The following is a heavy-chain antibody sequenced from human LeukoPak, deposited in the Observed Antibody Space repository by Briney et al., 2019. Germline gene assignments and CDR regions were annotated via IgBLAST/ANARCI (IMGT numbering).Heavy chain of an antibody. CDR1: GYTFTSYD. CDR3: ARGYYDSSGYYLRYYSYYYMDV. V-gene: IGHV1-8*03. D-gene: IGHD3-22*01. Sequence: ASVKVSYTASGYTFTSYDINWVRQATGQGLEWMGWMNPNSGNTGYAQKFQGRVTITRNTSISTAYMELSSLRSEDTAVYYCARGYYDSSGYYLRYYSYYYMDVWGKGTTVTVSS. J-gene: IGHJ6*03. CDR2: MNPNSGNT.